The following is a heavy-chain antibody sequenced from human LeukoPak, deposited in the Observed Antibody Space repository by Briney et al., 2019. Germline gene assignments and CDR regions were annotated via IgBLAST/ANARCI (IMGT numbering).Heavy chain of an antibody. V-gene: IGHV3-7*01. CDR3: ARANYYDTNPFDF. CDR2: MNIDGSER. CDR1: GFSFSNYW. Sequence: GGSLRLSCAASGFSFSNYWMGWVRQAPGKRPEWVANMNIDGSERYYADSVKGRFTISRDNAKNSLFLQMNSLRDEDTAIYFCARANYYDTNPFDFWGQGTLVTVSS. J-gene: IGHJ4*02. D-gene: IGHD3-22*01.